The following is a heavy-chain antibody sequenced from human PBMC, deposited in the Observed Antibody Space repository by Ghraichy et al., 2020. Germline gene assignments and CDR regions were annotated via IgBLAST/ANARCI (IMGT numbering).Heavy chain of an antibody. CDR2: ISGSGVST. CDR1: GFTFSSYA. J-gene: IGHJ4*02. D-gene: IGHD3-10*01. Sequence: GESLNISCAASGFTFSSYAMSWVRQAPGKGLEWVSAISGSGVSTYYADSVKGRFTLSRDNSKDTLYLQMDSLRAEDTAVYYCAKDRLSGSGYYASGRLGSCDYWGQGTLVTVSS. V-gene: IGHV3-23*01. CDR3: AKDRLSGSGYYASGRLGSCDY.